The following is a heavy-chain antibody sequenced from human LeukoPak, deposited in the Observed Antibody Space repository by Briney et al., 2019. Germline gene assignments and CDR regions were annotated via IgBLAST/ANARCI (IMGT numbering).Heavy chain of an antibody. CDR1: GGSISSYY. CDR2: IYYSGST. J-gene: IGHJ3*02. D-gene: IGHD5-18*01. V-gene: IGHV4-59*01. Sequence: SETLSLTCTVSGGSISSYYWSWIRQPPGKGLEWIGYIYYSGSTNYNPSLKSRVTISVDTSKNQFSLKLSSVTAADTAVYYCASATTMVTYAFDIWGQGTMVTVSS. CDR3: ASATTMVTYAFDI.